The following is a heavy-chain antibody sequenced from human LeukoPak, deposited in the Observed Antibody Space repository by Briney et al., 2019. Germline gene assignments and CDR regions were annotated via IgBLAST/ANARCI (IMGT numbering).Heavy chain of an antibody. Sequence: GSLRLSCAASGFTVSSNYMSWVRQAPGKGPEWVSVIYSGGSTYYADSVKGRFTISRDNSKNTLYLQMNSLRAEDTAVYYCARDRPYPPYYYGMDVWGQGTTVTVSS. CDR1: GFTVSSNY. J-gene: IGHJ6*02. CDR3: ARDRPYPPYYYGMDV. D-gene: IGHD2-21*01. V-gene: IGHV3-66*01. CDR2: IYSGGST.